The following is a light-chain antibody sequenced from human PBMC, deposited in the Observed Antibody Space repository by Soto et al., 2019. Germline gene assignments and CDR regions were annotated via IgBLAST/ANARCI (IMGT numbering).Light chain of an antibody. V-gene: IGLV2-23*01. CDR2: EGT. CDR3: CSYARTYTWV. J-gene: IGLJ3*02. CDR1: SSDVGTYNF. Sequence: QSALTQAASVSGSPGRSITISCTGTSSDVGTYNFVSWYQQHPGKAPKLMIYEGTKRPSGVSIRFSGSKSGNTASLTISGLQAEGEADYYCCSYARTYTWVFGGGTKLTVL.